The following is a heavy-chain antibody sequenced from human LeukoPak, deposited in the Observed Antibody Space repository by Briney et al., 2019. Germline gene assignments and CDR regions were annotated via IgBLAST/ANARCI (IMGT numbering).Heavy chain of an antibody. CDR1: GYTFTSYG. Sequence: ASVKVSCKASGYTFTSYGISWVRQAPGQGLEWMGWISAYNGNTNYAQKLQGRVTITRNTSISTAYMELSSLRSEDTAVYYCARDDLGYCSGGSCFYYWGQGTLVTVSS. J-gene: IGHJ4*02. CDR3: ARDDLGYCSGGSCFYY. V-gene: IGHV1-18*01. CDR2: ISAYNGNT. D-gene: IGHD2-15*01.